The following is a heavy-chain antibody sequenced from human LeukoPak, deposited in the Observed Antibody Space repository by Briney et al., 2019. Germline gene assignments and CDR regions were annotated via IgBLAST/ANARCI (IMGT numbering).Heavy chain of an antibody. J-gene: IGHJ6*03. CDR3: ARGHLVGTTSAYYYMDV. CDR2: IYSGRIT. D-gene: IGHD1-26*01. CDR1: GFTVSSNH. Sequence: TGGSLRLSCAASGFTVSSNHMSWVRQAPGKGREGVSLIYSGRITYYADSVKARFTISRDNSKNTLYLQMNSLRAEDTAVYYCARGHLVGTTSAYYYMDVWGKGTTVTVSS. V-gene: IGHV3-53*01.